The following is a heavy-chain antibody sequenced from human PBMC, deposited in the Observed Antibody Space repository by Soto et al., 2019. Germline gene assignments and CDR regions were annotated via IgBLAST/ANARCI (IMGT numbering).Heavy chain of an antibody. CDR3: ARGRVDLLDY. J-gene: IGHJ4*02. CDR2: MNPNSGNT. V-gene: IGHV1-8*01. Sequence: QVQLVQSGAEVKKPGASVKVSCKASGYTFTSYDINWVRQATGQGLEWMGWMNPNSGNTGYAQKFQGKVTITRTTSIITAYMELSSLRSQHTAIYYSARGRVDLLDYWGQGTLFTVSS. CDR1: GYTFTSYD.